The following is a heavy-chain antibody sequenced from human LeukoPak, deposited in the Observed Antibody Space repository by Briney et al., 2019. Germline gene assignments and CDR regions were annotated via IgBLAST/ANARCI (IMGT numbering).Heavy chain of an antibody. CDR3: AKVSGCYYLPTMDY. D-gene: IGHD3-10*01. Sequence: GGSLRLSCAASGFTFSSHAMSWVRQAPGKGLEWVSAISGSGGSTYYADSVKGRFTISRDNSKNTLYLQMNSLRAEDTAVYYCAKVSGCYYLPTMDYWGQGTLVTVSS. CDR1: GFTFSSHA. CDR2: ISGSGGST. V-gene: IGHV3-23*01. J-gene: IGHJ4*02.